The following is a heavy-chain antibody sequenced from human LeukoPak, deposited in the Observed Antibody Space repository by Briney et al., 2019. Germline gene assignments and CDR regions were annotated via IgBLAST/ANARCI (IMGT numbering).Heavy chain of an antibody. J-gene: IGHJ4*02. CDR3: ARHVWLQPFDY. D-gene: IGHD3-9*01. V-gene: IGHV4-39*01. CDR1: GGSVSTSNYY. Sequence: SETLSLTCTVSGGSVSTSNYYWGWIRQPPGKGLQWIGSIFYSGSTNYNPSLKSRVTISVDTSKNQFSLKLSSVTAADTAVYYCARHVWLQPFDYWGQGTLVTVSS. CDR2: IFYSGST.